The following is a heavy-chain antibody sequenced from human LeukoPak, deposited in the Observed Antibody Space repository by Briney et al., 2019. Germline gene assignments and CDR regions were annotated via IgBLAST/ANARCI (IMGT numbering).Heavy chain of an antibody. CDR2: INHSGST. Sequence: SQTLPLTCAVSGGSISSGGYSWSWIRQPPGKGLEWIGEINHSGSTNYNPSLKSRVTISVDTSKNQFSLKLSSVTAADTAVYYCARGDVVAPKAFDIWGQGTMVTVSS. CDR3: ARGDVVAPKAFDI. CDR1: GGSISSGGYS. D-gene: IGHD2-21*01. J-gene: IGHJ3*02. V-gene: IGHV4-30-2*01.